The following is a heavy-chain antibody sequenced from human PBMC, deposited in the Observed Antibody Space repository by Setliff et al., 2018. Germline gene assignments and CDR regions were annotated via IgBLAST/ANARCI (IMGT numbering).Heavy chain of an antibody. J-gene: IGHJ4*02. CDR1: GGTFNNYG. V-gene: IGHV1-69*05. CDR2: TIPFFGTT. Sequence: ASVKVSCKASGGTFNNYGVTWVRQAPGQGLEWMGGTIPFFGTTNYAQKFQGRVTITTDTSTNTAFMELRSLRSDDTAVYYCTRGPKDFVVPPTANIFDYWGQGTVVTVSS. CDR3: TRGPKDFVVPPTANIFDY. D-gene: IGHD2-2*01.